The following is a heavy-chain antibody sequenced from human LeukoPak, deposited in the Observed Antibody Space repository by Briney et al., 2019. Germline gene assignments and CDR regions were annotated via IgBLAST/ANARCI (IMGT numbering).Heavy chain of an antibody. Sequence: ASVKVSCKASGGTFSSYAISWVRRAPGQGLEWMGRIIPILGIANYAQKLQGRVTMTTDTSTSTAYMELRSLRSDDTAVYYCARQTNSGSYPYWGQGTLVTVSS. CDR3: ARQTNSGSYPY. CDR2: IIPILGIA. J-gene: IGHJ4*02. D-gene: IGHD1-26*01. CDR1: GGTFSSYA. V-gene: IGHV1-69*04.